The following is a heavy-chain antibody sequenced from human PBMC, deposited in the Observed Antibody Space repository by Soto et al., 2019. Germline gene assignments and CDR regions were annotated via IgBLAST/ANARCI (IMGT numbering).Heavy chain of an antibody. CDR3: ARIPYDSTGYYSPL. CDR1: GFSLRNTRMG. J-gene: IGHJ4*01. Sequence: QVTLKESGPVLVKPTENLTLTCTVSGFSLRNTRMGVSWIRQSPGKALEWLAHIFSNDEKSYSTSLKNRVIIYKDTSKSQAVLTMTNMDPVDSATYYCARIPYDSTGYYSPLWGQGTLVTVSS. D-gene: IGHD3-22*01. CDR2: IFSNDEK. V-gene: IGHV2-26*01.